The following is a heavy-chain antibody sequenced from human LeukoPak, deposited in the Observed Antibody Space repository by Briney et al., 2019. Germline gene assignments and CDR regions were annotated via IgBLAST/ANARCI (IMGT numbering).Heavy chain of an antibody. J-gene: IGHJ4*02. CDR3: ARGILGLYGCSSSPYFDY. D-gene: IGHD6-6*01. CDR2: IYYSGST. Sequence: PSQTLSLTCTVSGGSISSGGYYWGWIRQHPGKGLEWIGYIYYSGSTYYNPSLKSRVTISVDTSKNQFSLKLSSVTAADTAVCYCARGILGLYGCSSSPYFDYCGQGTLVTVST. V-gene: IGHV4-31*03. CDR1: GGSISSGGYY.